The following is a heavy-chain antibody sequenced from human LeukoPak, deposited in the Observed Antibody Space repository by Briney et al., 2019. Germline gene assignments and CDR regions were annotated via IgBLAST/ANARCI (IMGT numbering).Heavy chain of an antibody. J-gene: IGHJ4*02. V-gene: IGHV5-51*01. CDR1: GCSFTSYW. Sequence: GESLEISCKGSGCSFTSYWIGWVRQMPGKGLEWMGIIYPGDSDTRYSPSFQGQVTISADKSISTAYLQWSSLKASDTAMYYCARQPLTYYYDSSGYYYFDYWGQGTLVTVSS. D-gene: IGHD3-22*01. CDR3: ARQPLTYYYDSSGYYYFDY. CDR2: IYPGDSDT.